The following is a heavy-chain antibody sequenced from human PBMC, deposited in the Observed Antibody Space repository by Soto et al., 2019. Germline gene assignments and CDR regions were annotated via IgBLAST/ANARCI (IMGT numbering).Heavy chain of an antibody. Sequence: SETLSLTCTVSDGSISTYFCNWIRQPAGKGLEWIGRIDNSGNTNYNPSLKSRVTMSADTSRNQFSLKLNSVTAADTAVYYCARGGQDFWSGPFDYWGQGALVTVSS. D-gene: IGHD3-3*01. J-gene: IGHJ4*02. V-gene: IGHV4-4*07. CDR3: ARGGQDFWSGPFDY. CDR2: IDNSGNT. CDR1: DGSISTYF.